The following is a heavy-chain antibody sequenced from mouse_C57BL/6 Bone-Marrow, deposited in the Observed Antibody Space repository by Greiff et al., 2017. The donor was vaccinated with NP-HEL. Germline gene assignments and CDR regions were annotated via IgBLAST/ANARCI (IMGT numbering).Heavy chain of an antibody. J-gene: IGHJ2*01. CDR1: GFTFSSYG. Sequence: EVKLQESGGDLVKPGGSLKLSCAASGFTFSSYGMSWVRQTPDKRLEWVATISSGGSYTYYPDSVKGRFTISRDNAKNTLYLQMSSLKSEDTAMYYCPRPLLYYFDYWGQGTTLTVSS. D-gene: IGHD1-1*01. V-gene: IGHV5-6*01. CDR2: ISSGGSYT. CDR3: PRPLLYYFDY.